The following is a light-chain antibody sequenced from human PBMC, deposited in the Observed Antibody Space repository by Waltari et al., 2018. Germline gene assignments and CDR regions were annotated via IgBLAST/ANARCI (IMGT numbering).Light chain of an antibody. CDR3: QQYDNLLPMYT. Sequence: DIQMTQSPSSLSASVGDRVTITCQASEDISNYLSWCQQKPGKAPEHLIYDASNLETGVPSRFSGSGSGTDFTFTISSLQPEDSATYYCQQYDNLLPMYTFGQGTKREIK. V-gene: IGKV1-33*01. CDR2: DAS. J-gene: IGKJ2*01. CDR1: EDISNY.